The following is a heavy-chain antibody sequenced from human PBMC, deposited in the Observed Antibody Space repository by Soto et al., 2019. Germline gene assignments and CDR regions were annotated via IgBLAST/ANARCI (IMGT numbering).Heavy chain of an antibody. D-gene: IGHD5-12*01. CDR2: VTPYKADT. J-gene: IGHJ3*02. CDR3: ATDGPSNSGNLYAFDI. CDR1: GYTLTNYG. Sequence: QAQLVQSGAEVKKSGASVRVSCKASGYTLTNYGVTWVRQAPVQGLEWLGRVTPYKADTNSAQNLQGRVTMATDTSTNTAYLELRRLRSDDTAVYFCATDGPSNSGNLYAFDIWCQGTMVTVSA. V-gene: IGHV1-18*04.